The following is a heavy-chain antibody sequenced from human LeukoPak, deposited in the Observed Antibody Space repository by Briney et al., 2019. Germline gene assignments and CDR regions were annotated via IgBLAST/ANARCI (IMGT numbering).Heavy chain of an antibody. V-gene: IGHV3-48*04. J-gene: IGHJ6*02. CDR1: GFTFSSYA. Sequence: WGSLRLSCAASGFTFSSYAMHWVRQAPGKGQEWVSYISSSSSTIYYADSVKGRFTISRDNAKNSLYLQMNSLRAEDTAVYYCAREGGVSGSGSYYPSYYYYGMDVWGQGTTVTVSS. CDR3: AREGGVSGSGSYYPSYYYYGMDV. D-gene: IGHD3-10*01. CDR2: ISSSSSTI.